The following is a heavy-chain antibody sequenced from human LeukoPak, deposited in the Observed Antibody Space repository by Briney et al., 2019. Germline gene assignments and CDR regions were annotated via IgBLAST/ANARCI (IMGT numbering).Heavy chain of an antibody. CDR2: IRAYNGDT. Sequence: ASVKVSCKASGSTFTGYYMHWVRQAPGQGLECMGWIRAYNGDTNYAQKPQGRGTIHTDTSTNTPYMELSSLRADDTAFYYCASLKIFYDSSGYLGTDAFDIWGQGTMVTVSS. CDR3: ASLKIFYDSSGYLGTDAFDI. V-gene: IGHV1-18*04. CDR1: GSTFTGYY. J-gene: IGHJ3*02. D-gene: IGHD3-22*01.